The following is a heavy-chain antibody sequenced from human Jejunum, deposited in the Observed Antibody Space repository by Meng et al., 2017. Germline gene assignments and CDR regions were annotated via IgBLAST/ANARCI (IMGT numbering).Heavy chain of an antibody. CDR3: ARAKVTPMGYWFDP. D-gene: IGHD2-21*02. V-gene: IGHV4-39*01. J-gene: IGHJ5*02. Sequence: QLQLQESGPGLVKPSETLSLTFTVSGGSINTNTYYWDWIRQPPGKGMEWIGSVYYTGRTFYNPSLKSRVTISLDTSKNQFSLNLRSVAAADTAVYYCARAKVTPMGYWFDPWGQGTLVTVSS. CDR1: GGSINTNTYY. CDR2: VYYTGRT.